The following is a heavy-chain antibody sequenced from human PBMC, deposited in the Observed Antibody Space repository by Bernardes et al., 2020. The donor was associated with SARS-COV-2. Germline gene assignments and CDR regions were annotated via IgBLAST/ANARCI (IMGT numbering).Heavy chain of an antibody. Sequence: SGPTLWKPTQTLPLTCPFSGFSPSPSGVGVGWIRQPPRQALEWLALIYWNDDNRYSPSLNNRLTITKDSSRNQVVLTMTNMDPVDTATYYCAHSMRFYDHSSGSYVALIDYWGQGTLVTVSS. CDR3: AHSMRFYDHSSGSYVALIDY. CDR2: IYWNDDN. D-gene: IGHD3-22*01. V-gene: IGHV2-5*01. J-gene: IGHJ4*02. CDR1: GFSPSPSGVG.